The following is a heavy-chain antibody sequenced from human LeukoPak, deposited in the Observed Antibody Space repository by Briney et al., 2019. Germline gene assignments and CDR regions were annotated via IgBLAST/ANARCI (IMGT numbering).Heavy chain of an antibody. CDR2: INHSGST. D-gene: IGHD1-26*01. CDR1: GGSFSGYY. Sequence: PSETLSLTCAVYGGSFSGYYWSWIRQPPKKGLEWIGEINHSGSTSYNPSLKSRVTISVDTSKNQFSLKLSSVTAADTAVYYCARGLGSGSYYNYWGQGTLVTVSS. CDR3: ARGLGSGSYYNY. J-gene: IGHJ4*02. V-gene: IGHV4-34*01.